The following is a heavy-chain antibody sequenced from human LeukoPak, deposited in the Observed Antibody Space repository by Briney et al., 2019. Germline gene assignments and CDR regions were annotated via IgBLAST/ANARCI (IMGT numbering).Heavy chain of an antibody. CDR1: GGTFSSYA. CDR3: AREYCSSTSCLYYYYYYGMDV. Sequence: ASVKVSCKASGGTFSSYAISWVRQAPGQGLEWMGRIIPILGIANYAQKFQGRVTITADKSTSTAYMELSSLRSEDTAVYYCAREYCSSTSCLYYYYYYGMDVWGQGTTVTVSS. D-gene: IGHD2-2*01. J-gene: IGHJ6*02. V-gene: IGHV1-69*04. CDR2: IIPILGIA.